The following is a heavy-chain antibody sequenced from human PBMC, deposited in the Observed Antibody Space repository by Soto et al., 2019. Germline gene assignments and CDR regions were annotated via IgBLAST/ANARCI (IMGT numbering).Heavy chain of an antibody. J-gene: IGHJ6*02. Sequence: GSLRLSCAASGFTFSSYAMHWVRQAPGKGLEWVAVISYDGNNKYYADSVKGRFTISRDNSKNTLYLQMNSLRAEDTAVYYCARDMTTGNYYYYGMDVWGQGTTVTVSS. V-gene: IGHV3-30-3*01. CDR1: GFTFSSYA. D-gene: IGHD4-4*01. CDR3: ARDMTTGNYYYYGMDV. CDR2: ISYDGNNK.